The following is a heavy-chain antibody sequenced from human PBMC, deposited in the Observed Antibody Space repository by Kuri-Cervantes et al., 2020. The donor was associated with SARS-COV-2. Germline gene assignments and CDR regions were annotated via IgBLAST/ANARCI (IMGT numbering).Heavy chain of an antibody. CDR2: IRYDGNEK. J-gene: IGHJ6*03. Sequence: GGSLRLSCAASGFIFSTYGLHWVRQVPGKGLEWVAFIRYDGNEKYYADSVKGRFTISRDNSKNTAYLQLTSLRVEDTAVYYCAKVPGYGNYGYYYFYMDVWGKGTSVTVSS. V-gene: IGHV3-30*02. CDR1: GFIFSTYG. CDR3: AKVPGYGNYGYYYFYMDV. D-gene: IGHD4-11*01.